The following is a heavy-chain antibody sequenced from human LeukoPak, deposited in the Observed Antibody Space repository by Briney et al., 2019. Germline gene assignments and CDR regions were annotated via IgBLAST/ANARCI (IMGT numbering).Heavy chain of an antibody. CDR1: GGSFSGYY. V-gene: IGHV4-34*01. CDR3: ARHIVGATMRIDY. J-gene: IGHJ4*02. Sequence: NPSETLSLTCAVYGGSFSGYYWTWIRQPPGKGLEWIGSIYYSGSTYYNPSLKSRVTMSVDTSKNQFSVKVSSVTAADTAVYYCARHIVGATMRIDYWGQGTLVTVSS. D-gene: IGHD1-26*01. CDR2: IYYSGST.